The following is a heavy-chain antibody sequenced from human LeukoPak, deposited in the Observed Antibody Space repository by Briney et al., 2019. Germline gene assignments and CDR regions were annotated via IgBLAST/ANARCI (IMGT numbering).Heavy chain of an antibody. D-gene: IGHD3-22*01. CDR1: GGSFSGYY. CDR2: INHSGST. Sequence: SETLSLTCAVYGGSFSGYYWSWIHQPPGKGLEWIGEINHSGSTNYNPSLKSRVTISVDTSKNQFSLKLSSVTAADTAVYYCARGRGYYDSSGSFFGYWGQGTLVTVSS. CDR3: ARGRGYYDSSGSFFGY. V-gene: IGHV4-34*01. J-gene: IGHJ4*02.